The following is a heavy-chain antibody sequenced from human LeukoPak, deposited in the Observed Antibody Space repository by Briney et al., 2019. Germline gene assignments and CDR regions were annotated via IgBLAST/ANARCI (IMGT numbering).Heavy chain of an antibody. CDR2: IYYSGST. D-gene: IGHD3-22*01. J-gene: IGHJ4*02. CDR1: GASISSYY. CDR3: ARLTDKSSDYYFFFDY. Sequence: SETLSLTCTVSGASISSYYWSWIRQPPGKGLEWIGYIYYSGSTNYNPSLKSRVTMSVDTSKNQLSLSLNSVTAADTAVYYCARLTDKSSDYYFFFDYWGQGTLVTVSS. V-gene: IGHV4-59*01.